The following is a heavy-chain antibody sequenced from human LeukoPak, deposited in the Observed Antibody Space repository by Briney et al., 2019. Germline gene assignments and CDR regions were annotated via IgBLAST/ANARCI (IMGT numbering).Heavy chain of an antibody. CDR3: AGGYYDYVWGSYRASDY. V-gene: IGHV3-53*01. D-gene: IGHD3-16*02. CDR2: IYSGGST. J-gene: IGHJ4*02. Sequence: GGSLRLSCAASGFTFSSYWMTWVRQAPGKGLEWVSVIYSGGSTYYADSVKGRFTISRDNSKNTLYLQMNSLRAEDTAVYYCAGGYYDYVWGSYRASDYWGQGTLVTVSS. CDR1: GFTFSSYW.